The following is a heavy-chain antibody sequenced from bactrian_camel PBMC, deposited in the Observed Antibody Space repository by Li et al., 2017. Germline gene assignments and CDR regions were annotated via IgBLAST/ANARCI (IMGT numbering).Heavy chain of an antibody. Sequence: DVQLVESGGGLVQPGGSLRLSCAASGFSFDDYAMGWIRQAPGKGLEWVSAISWSGVTTYYADSVKGQFTISRDNAKNTLYLHMNSLKYEDTAVYYCATVAGSFDSDYARARAYVYWGQGTQVTVS. J-gene: IGHJ4*01. CDR3: ATVAGSFDSDYARARAYVY. CDR1: GFSFDDYA. CDR2: ISWSGVTT. V-gene: IGHV3-1*01. D-gene: IGHD4*01.